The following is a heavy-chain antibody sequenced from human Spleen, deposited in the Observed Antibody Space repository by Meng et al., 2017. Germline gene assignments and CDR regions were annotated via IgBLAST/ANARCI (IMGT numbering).Heavy chain of an antibody. CDR2: TYPGDSHT. CDR3: AKVTSWGEFFDY. CDR1: GYSFTNYG. V-gene: IGHV5-51*01. D-gene: IGHD4-11*01. J-gene: IGHJ4*02. Sequence: KVSCKTSGYSFTNYGIGWVRQMPGKGLEWMGVTYPGDSHTRYSPSFQGQVTISADKSISTAYLQWTSLKASDTAMYYCAKVTSWGEFFDYWGQGTLVTVSS.